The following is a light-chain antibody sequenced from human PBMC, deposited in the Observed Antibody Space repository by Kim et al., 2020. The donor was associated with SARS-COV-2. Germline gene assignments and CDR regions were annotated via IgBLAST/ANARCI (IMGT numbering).Light chain of an antibody. V-gene: IGKV3-20*01. Sequence: EIVLTQSPGTLSLSPGERATLSCRASQSVSSSYLAWYQQKPGQAPRLLIYGASSRATGIPDRFSGSGSGTDFTLTISRLEPEDFAVYYFQLYGSSPATFGGGTKVDIK. CDR3: QLYGSSPAT. CDR1: QSVSSSY. CDR2: GAS. J-gene: IGKJ4*01.